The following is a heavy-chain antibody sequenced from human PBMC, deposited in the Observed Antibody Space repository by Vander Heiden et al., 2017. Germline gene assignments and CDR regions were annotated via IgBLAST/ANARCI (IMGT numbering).Heavy chain of an antibody. CDR1: GGSISSSSYH. CDR2: IYYSGST. V-gene: IGHV4-39*01. CDR3: ARRGAYYYGSGTLPFDY. D-gene: IGHD3-10*01. J-gene: IGHJ4*02. Sequence: QLQLQEPGPGLVKPSETLSLTCTVSGGSISSSSYHWGWIRQPPGKGLERIGSIYYSGSTYYNPSLKSRVTISVDTSKNQFSLKLSSVTAAGTAVYYCARRGAYYYGSGTLPFDYWGQGTLVTVSS.